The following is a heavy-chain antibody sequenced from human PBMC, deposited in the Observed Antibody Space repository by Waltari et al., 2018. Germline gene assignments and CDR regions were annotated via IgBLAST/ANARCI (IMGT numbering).Heavy chain of an antibody. Sequence: QVQLVQSGAEVKKPGSSVKVSCKASGGTFSSYAISWVRQAPGKGLEWMGGIIPIFGTANYAQKFQGRVTITTDESTSTAYMELSSLRSEDTAVYYCARGNGRQLERLGAFDIWGQGTMVTVSS. V-gene: IGHV1-69*05. J-gene: IGHJ3*02. CDR2: IIPIFGTA. D-gene: IGHD1-1*01. CDR1: GGTFSSYA. CDR3: ARGNGRQLERLGAFDI.